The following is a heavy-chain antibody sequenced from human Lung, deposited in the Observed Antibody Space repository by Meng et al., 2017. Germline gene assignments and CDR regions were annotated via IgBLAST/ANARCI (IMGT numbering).Heavy chain of an antibody. CDR1: GGSFSDYY. CDR2: INHSGST. V-gene: IGHV4-34*01. Sequence: QVPSAEWGAGLLKPSETLALTCFVSGGSFSDYYWSWIRQPPGKGLEWIGEINHSGSTNYNPSLESRATISVDTSQNNLSLKLSSVTAADSAVYYCARGPTTMAHDFDYWGQGTLVTVSS. D-gene: IGHD4-11*01. CDR3: ARGPTTMAHDFDY. J-gene: IGHJ4*02.